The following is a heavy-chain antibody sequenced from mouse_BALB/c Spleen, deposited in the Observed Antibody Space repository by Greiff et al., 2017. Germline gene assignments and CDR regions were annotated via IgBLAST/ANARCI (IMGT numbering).Heavy chain of an antibody. CDR2: IYPSDSYT. J-gene: IGHJ1*01. CDR3: TRSRDWYFDV. CDR1: GYTFTSYW. V-gene: IGHV1-69*02. Sequence: VQLQQPGAELVRPGASVKLSCKASGYTFTSYWINWVKQRPGQGLEWIGNIYPSDSYTNYNQKFKDKATLTVDKSSSTAYMQLSSPTSEDSAVYYCTRSRDWYFDVWGAGTTVTVSS.